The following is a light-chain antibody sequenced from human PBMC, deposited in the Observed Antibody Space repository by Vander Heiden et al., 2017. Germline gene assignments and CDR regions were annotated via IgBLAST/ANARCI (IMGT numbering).Light chain of an antibody. CDR1: PDIGTF. V-gene: IGKV1-33*01. CDR3: QLNDNLPPFT. J-gene: IGKJ2*01. Sequence: DIQLTQSPSSLSSSVGDRIPIPCQASPDIGTFLNWYQHKPGKAPKLLLSRASDLASSVPSTFLGSGSDSYFTLTISSLQPEEIATYYCQLNDNLPPFTFGQGTKLE. CDR2: RAS.